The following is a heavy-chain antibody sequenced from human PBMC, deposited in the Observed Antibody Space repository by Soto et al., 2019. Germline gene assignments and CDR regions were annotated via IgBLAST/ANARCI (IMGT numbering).Heavy chain of an antibody. J-gene: IGHJ4*02. CDR3: ARDGADYYDSSGLCDY. Sequence: GGSLRLSCAASGFTFSIYSMNWVRHAPGKGLEWVSSISSSSSYIYYADSVKGRFTISRDNAKNSLYLQMNSLRAEDTAVYYCARDGADYYDSSGLCDYWGQGTLVTVSS. D-gene: IGHD3-22*01. CDR1: GFTFSIYS. CDR2: ISSSSSYI. V-gene: IGHV3-21*01.